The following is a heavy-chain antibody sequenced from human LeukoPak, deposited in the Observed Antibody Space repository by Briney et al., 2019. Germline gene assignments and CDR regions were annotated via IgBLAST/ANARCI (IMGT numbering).Heavy chain of an antibody. D-gene: IGHD2-2*01. J-gene: IGHJ2*01. Sequence: ASVKVSCKASGYTFTGYYMHWVRQAPGQGLEWMGWINPNSGGTNYAQTFQGRVTMTRDTSISTAYMELRRLRSDDTAVYYCARENCSSTSCYWYFDLWGRGTLVTVSS. CDR3: ARENCSSTSCYWYFDL. V-gene: IGHV1-2*02. CDR1: GYTFTGYY. CDR2: INPNSGGT.